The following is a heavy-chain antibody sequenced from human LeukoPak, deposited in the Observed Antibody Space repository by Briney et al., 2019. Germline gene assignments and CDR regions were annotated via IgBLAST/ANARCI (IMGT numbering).Heavy chain of an antibody. CDR3: ARDQGGSYSGVSFDY. Sequence: PAVKVSCKASGYTFTSYYMHWVRQAPGQGLEWMGIIDPSGGSTSYAQKFQGRVTMTRDTSTTTVYMELSSLRPEDTAVYYCARDQGGSYSGVSFDYWGQGTLVTVSS. J-gene: IGHJ4*02. D-gene: IGHD1-26*01. CDR1: GYTFTSYY. V-gene: IGHV1-46*01. CDR2: IDPSGGST.